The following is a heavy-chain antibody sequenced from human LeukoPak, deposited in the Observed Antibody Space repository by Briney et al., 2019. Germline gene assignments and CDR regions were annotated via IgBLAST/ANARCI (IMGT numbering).Heavy chain of an antibody. D-gene: IGHD6-13*01. J-gene: IGHJ4*02. V-gene: IGHV3-7*01. Sequence: GGSLRLSCAASGFTFSRYWMSWVRQAPGKGLELVANMNQDGSEIYHVASVKDRFTISRDNAKNSLYLQMNSLRAEDTAVYYCARSDGSSWYSLHEYWGQGNLVTVSS. CDR1: GFTFSRYW. CDR2: MNQDGSEI. CDR3: ARSDGSSWYSLHEY.